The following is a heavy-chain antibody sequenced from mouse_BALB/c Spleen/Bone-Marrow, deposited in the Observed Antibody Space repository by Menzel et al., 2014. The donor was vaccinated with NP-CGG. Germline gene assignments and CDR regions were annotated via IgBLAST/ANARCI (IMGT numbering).Heavy chain of an antibody. CDR3: ARKVLRDYFDY. CDR1: GFAFSSYD. D-gene: IGHD1-1*01. CDR2: ISSGGGST. J-gene: IGHJ2*01. V-gene: IGHV5-12-1*01. Sequence: EVKVEESGGGLVKPGGSLKLSCAASGFAFSSYDMSWVRQTPEKRLEWVAYISSGGGSTYYPDTVKGRFTISRDNAKNTLYLQMSSLKSEDTAMYYCARKVLRDYFDYWGQGTTLTVSS.